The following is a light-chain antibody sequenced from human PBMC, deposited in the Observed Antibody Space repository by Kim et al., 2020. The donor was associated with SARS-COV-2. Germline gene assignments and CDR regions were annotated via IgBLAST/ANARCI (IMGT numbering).Light chain of an antibody. CDR2: LEGSGSY. V-gene: IGLV4-60*03. J-gene: IGLJ3*02. Sequence: SSVKLTCTLSSGHSSYIIAWHQHQPGKAPRYLMKLEGSGSYDKGSGVPDRFSGSSSGADRHPTISNLQSEDEADYYCETWDSNTLVFGGGTQLTVL. CDR3: ETWDSNTLV. CDR1: SGHSSYI.